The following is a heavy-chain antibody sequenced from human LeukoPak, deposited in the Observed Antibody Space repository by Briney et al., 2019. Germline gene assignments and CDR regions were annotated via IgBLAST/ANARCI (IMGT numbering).Heavy chain of an antibody. CDR1: GGTFSSYA. J-gene: IGHJ6*02. D-gene: IGHD5-18*01. V-gene: IGHV1-69*04. CDR2: IIPILGIA. CDR3: ARALPTDTARPRTYYYGMDV. Sequence: SVKVSCKASGGTFSSYAISWVRQAPGQGLEWKGRIIPILGIANYAQKFQGRVTITADKSTSTAYMELSSLRSEDTAVYYCARALPTDTARPRTYYYGMDVWGQGTTVTVSS.